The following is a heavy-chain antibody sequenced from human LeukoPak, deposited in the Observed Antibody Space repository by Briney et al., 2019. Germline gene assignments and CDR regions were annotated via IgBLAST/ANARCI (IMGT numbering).Heavy chain of an antibody. J-gene: IGHJ4*02. CDR2: IYHTGSA. Sequence: SETLSLTCSVSGYSFTSGHYWGWIRQPPGKGLEWIANIYHTGSAHYNPSLKSRVTISVDTSTNQFSLKLSSVTAADTAVYYCARVLGTVRFLEWREYYFDYWGQGTLVTVSS. D-gene: IGHD3-3*01. CDR1: GYSFTSGHY. V-gene: IGHV4-38-2*02. CDR3: ARVLGTVRFLEWREYYFDY.